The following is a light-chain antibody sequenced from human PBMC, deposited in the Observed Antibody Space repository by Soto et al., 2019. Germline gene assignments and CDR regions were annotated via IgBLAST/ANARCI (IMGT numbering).Light chain of an antibody. CDR3: HQYGTSPWT. V-gene: IGKV3-20*01. CDR2: GAS. Sequence: EIVLTQSPGTLSLSPGERATLSCRASQSVSSSYLAWYQQKFGQAPRLLIYGASNRATGIPDRFGGSGSGTDFTLTISRLEPEDFALYYRHQYGTSPWTFGQGTKVEIK. CDR1: QSVSSSY. J-gene: IGKJ1*01.